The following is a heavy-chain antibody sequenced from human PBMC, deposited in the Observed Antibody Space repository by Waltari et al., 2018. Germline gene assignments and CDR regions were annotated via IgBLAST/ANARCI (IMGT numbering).Heavy chain of an antibody. CDR2: IRREPYNYAT. Sequence: EVQVVESGGGLVPPGGSLKLSCATSGFRFSGSTIHWVRQTPGKGLEWVGRIRREPYNYATAYSASVKGRFTISRDDSKNTAYLQMNSLRTEDTAVYYCSGGEVTGTDFWGQGTLVTVSS. D-gene: IGHD6-19*01. CDR1: GFRFSGST. CDR3: SGGEVTGTDF. J-gene: IGHJ4*02. V-gene: IGHV3-73*01.